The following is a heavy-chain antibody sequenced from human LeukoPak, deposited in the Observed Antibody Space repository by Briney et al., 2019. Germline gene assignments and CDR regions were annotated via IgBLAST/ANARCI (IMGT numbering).Heavy chain of an antibody. CDR2: ISYDGSNK. Sequence: PGGSLRLSCAASGFTFSSYGMHWVRQAPGKGLEWVAVISYDGSNKYYADSVKGRFTISRDNSKNTLYLQMNSLRAEDTAVYYCAKDRARIEGATTDYWGQGTLVTVSS. D-gene: IGHD1-26*01. CDR1: GFTFSSYG. V-gene: IGHV3-30*18. J-gene: IGHJ4*02. CDR3: AKDRARIEGATTDY.